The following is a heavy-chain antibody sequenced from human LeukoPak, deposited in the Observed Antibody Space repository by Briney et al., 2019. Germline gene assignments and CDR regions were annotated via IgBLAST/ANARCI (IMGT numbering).Heavy chain of an antibody. CDR3: AKQTRYYYDSSGDYPWDY. V-gene: IGHV3-23*01. CDR1: GFTFSSYA. J-gene: IGHJ4*02. D-gene: IGHD3-22*01. CDR2: MSGSGGST. Sequence: PGGFLRLSCAASGFTFSSYAMSWVRQAPGKGLEWVSGMSGSGGSTFYADSVKGRFTISRDNSKNTLYLQMNSLRADDTAVNYCAKQTRYYYDSSGDYPWDYWGQGTLVTVSS.